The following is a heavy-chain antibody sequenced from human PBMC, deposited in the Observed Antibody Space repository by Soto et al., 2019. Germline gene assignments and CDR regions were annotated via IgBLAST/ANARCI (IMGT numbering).Heavy chain of an antibody. CDR3: ATKAVYWNYRSTQGEFDY. D-gene: IGHD1-7*01. CDR1: GYTLTELS. J-gene: IGHJ4*02. Sequence: VASVKVSCKVSGYTLTELSMHWVRQAPGKGLEWMGGFDPEDGETIYAQKFQGRVTMTEDTSTDTAYMELSSLRSEDTAVYYCATKAVYWNYRSTQGEFDYWGQGTLVTVSS. CDR2: FDPEDGET. V-gene: IGHV1-24*01.